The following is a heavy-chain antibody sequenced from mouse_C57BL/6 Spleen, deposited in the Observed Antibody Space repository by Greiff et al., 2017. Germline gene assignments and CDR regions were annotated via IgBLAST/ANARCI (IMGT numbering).Heavy chain of an antibody. V-gene: IGHV1-61*01. CDR2: IYPSDSKT. CDR3: ARRDYGSSLYYYAMDY. J-gene: IGHJ4*01. Sequence: QVQLKQPGAELVRPGSSVKLFCKASCYPFTSYWMDLVKQRPGQGLEWIGNIYPSDSKTPYNQKFKDKATVTVDKSSSTAYMQLSSLTSEDSAVYYCARRDYGSSLYYYAMDYWGQGTSVTVSS. D-gene: IGHD1-1*01. CDR1: CYPFTSYW.